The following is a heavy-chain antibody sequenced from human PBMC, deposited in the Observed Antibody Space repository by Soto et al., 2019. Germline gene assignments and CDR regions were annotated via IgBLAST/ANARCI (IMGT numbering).Heavy chain of an antibody. CDR1: GFIFGDYV. Sequence: GGSLRLCCTASGFIFGDYVMSWFRQAPGKGLEWVGFIRSNSYGGTAEYAASVKGRFIVSRDDSKSIAYLQMNSLKTEDTAVYYCTRHLPDRGGYTDFDYWGQGTLVTVSS. V-gene: IGHV3-49*03. CDR2: IRSNSYGGTA. D-gene: IGHD3-22*01. CDR3: TRHLPDRGGYTDFDY. J-gene: IGHJ4*02.